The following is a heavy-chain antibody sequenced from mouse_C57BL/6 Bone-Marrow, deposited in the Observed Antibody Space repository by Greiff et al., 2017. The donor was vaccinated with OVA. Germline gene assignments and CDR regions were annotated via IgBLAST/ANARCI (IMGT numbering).Heavy chain of an antibody. J-gene: IGHJ4*01. CDR2: IHPTSGST. D-gene: IGHD2-5*01. Sequence: VQLQQPGAELVKPGASVKLSCKASGYTFTSYWMHWVKQRPGQGLEWIGMIHPTSGSTNYNEKFKSKATLTVDKSSSTAYMQLSSLTSEDSAVYYCANHSNLYYYAMDYWGQGTSVTVSS. V-gene: IGHV1-64*01. CDR3: ANHSNLYYYAMDY. CDR1: GYTFTSYW.